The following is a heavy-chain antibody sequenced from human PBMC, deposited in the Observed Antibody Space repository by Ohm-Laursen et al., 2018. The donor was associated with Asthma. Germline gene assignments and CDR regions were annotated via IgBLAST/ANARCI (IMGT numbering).Heavy chain of an antibody. Sequence: TLSLTCTVSGGSISSGGYYWSWIRQHPGKGLEWIGYIYYSGSTYYNPSLKSRVTISVDTSKNQFSLKLSSVTAADTAVYYCARATKYYYGSGSYDYYYYYGMDVWGQGTTVTVSS. V-gene: IGHV4-31*03. CDR3: ARATKYYYGSGSYDYYYYYGMDV. J-gene: IGHJ6*02. D-gene: IGHD3-10*01. CDR1: GGSISSGGYY. CDR2: IYYSGST.